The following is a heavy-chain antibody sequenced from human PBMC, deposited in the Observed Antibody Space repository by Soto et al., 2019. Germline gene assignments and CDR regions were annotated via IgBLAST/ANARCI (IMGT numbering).Heavy chain of an antibody. CDR3: ARIADCSTTSCSFPSRFHVRGYYYYYGLDV. CDR2: ISAYNGNS. J-gene: IGHJ6*02. Sequence: QVHLVQSGAEVKKPGASVKVTCKASAYTFTSYGISWVRQAPGQGLEWVGWISAYNGNSNYAQKYEGRATMPTDTSTSTAYMELSSLRADDTAVYYCARIADCSTTSCSFPSRFHVRGYYYYYGLDVWGQGTTVTVSS. V-gene: IGHV1-18*04. D-gene: IGHD2-2*01. CDR1: AYTFTSYG.